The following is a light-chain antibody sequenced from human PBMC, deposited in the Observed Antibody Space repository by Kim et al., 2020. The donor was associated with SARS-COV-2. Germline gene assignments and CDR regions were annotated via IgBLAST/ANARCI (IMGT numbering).Light chain of an antibody. CDR1: TSNIGRSD. Sequence: GQEVTISCSGSTSNIGRSDVFWYQQLPRADPKLLIYNANVRPSGVPDRFSGSKSATSASLAISGLRSDDEADYYCATWDDNLSGALFGGGTKLTVL. CDR3: ATWDDNLSGAL. V-gene: IGLV1-47*01. J-gene: IGLJ3*02. CDR2: NAN.